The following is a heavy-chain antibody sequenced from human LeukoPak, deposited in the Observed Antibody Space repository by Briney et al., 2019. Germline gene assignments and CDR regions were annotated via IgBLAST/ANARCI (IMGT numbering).Heavy chain of an antibody. J-gene: IGHJ4*02. CDR1: GFTFSSYF. D-gene: IGHD6-13*01. Sequence: GGSLRTSCAASGFTFSSYFMSWVRQAPGKGLEWVSSISGSGGKTYYTDSVKGRFTISRDKSKNTLYLQMNSLRAEDTAVYYCAKSRAAGTPYYFDYWGQGTLVTVSS. V-gene: IGHV3-23*01. CDR2: ISGSGGKT. CDR3: AKSRAAGTPYYFDY.